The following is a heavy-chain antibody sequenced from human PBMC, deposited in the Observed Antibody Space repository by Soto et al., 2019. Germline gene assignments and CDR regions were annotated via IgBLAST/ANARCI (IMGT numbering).Heavy chain of an antibody. V-gene: IGHV3-15*01. D-gene: IGHD2-2*01. CDR1: GFTFSNAW. J-gene: IGHJ5*02. CDR3: LAEIYCSSTSCYSNP. CDR2: IKSKTDGGTT. Sequence: EVQLVESGGGLVKPGGSLRLSCAASGFTFSNAWMSWVRQAPGKGLEWVGRIKSKTDGGTTDYAAPVKGRFTISRDDSKNTLYLQMNSLKTEDTAVYYCLAEIYCSSTSCYSNPWGQGTLVTVSS.